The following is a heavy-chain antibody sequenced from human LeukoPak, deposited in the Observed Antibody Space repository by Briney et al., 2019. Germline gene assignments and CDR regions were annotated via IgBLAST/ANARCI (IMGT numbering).Heavy chain of an antibody. V-gene: IGHV3-20*04. J-gene: IGHJ4*02. D-gene: IGHD3-22*01. Sequence: GGSLRLSCAASGFTFDSYGMSWVRQAPGKGLEWVSGINWNGDDTTYADSVKGRFTISRDNAKNSLYLQINSLRAEDTALYYCAKDIFPGYDSSGYKDYWGQGTLVTVSS. CDR2: INWNGDDT. CDR3: AKDIFPGYDSSGYKDY. CDR1: GFTFDSYG.